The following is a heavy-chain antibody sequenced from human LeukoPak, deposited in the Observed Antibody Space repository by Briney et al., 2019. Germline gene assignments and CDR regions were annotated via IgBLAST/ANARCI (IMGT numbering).Heavy chain of an antibody. CDR3: ATDRYSSSSGAFDI. CDR1: GGTFSSYA. J-gene: IGHJ3*02. D-gene: IGHD6-13*01. V-gene: IGHV1-69*05. CDR2: IIPIFGTA. Sequence: SVKVSCKASGGTFSSYAISWVRQAPGQGLEWMGGIIPIFGTANYAQKFQGRVTITTDESTSTAYMELSSLRSEDTAVYYCATDRYSSSSGAFDIWGQGTMVTVSS.